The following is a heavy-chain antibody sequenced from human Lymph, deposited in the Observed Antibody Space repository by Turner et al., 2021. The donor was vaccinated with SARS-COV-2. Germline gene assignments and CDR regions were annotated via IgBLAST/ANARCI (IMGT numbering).Heavy chain of an antibody. J-gene: IGHJ4*02. Sequence: EVQLLESGGGLVQPGGSLRLSCAASGFTFSSYAMGWVRQAPGKGRGWVSAISGSGGSTYYADSVKGRFTISRDNSKNTLYLQMNSLRAEDTAVYYCAKEGDTAMVNFDYWGQGTLVTVSS. V-gene: IGHV3-23*01. CDR3: AKEGDTAMVNFDY. CDR2: ISGSGGST. D-gene: IGHD5-18*01. CDR1: GFTFSSYA.